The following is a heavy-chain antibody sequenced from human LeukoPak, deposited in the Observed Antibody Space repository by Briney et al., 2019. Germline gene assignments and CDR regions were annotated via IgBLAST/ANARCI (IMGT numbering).Heavy chain of an antibody. J-gene: IGHJ4*02. CDR1: GGSISSGGYS. Sequence: SQTLSLTCAVSGGSISSGGYSWSWIRQPPGKGLEWIGYIYHSGGTYYNPSLKSRVTISVDRSKNQFSLKLSSVTAADTAVYYCAREAIAAAGGFDYWGQGTLVTVSS. CDR3: AREAIAAAGGFDY. CDR2: IYHSGGT. V-gene: IGHV4-30-2*01. D-gene: IGHD6-13*01.